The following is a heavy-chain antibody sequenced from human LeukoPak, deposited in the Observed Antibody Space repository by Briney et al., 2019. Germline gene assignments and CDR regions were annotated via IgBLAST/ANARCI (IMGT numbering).Heavy chain of an antibody. Sequence: PSETLSLTCTVSGGSISSGGYYCSWIRQHPGKGLEWIGYIYYSGSTYYNPSLKSRVTISVDTSKNQFSLKLSSVTAADTAVYYCARDSSGYSSLDYWGQGTLVTVSS. D-gene: IGHD3-22*01. J-gene: IGHJ4*02. CDR2: IYYSGST. V-gene: IGHV4-31*03. CDR3: ARDSSGYSSLDY. CDR1: GGSISSGGYY.